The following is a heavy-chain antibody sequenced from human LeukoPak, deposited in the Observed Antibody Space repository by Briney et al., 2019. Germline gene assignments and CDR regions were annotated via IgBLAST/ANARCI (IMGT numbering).Heavy chain of an antibody. CDR2: INPSSGGT. CDR1: GYTFTGYY. J-gene: IGHJ4*02. CDR3: ATAGKKGDLDY. V-gene: IGHV1-2*02. Sequence: ASVKISCKASGYTFTGYYMHWVRQAPGQGLEWMGWINPSSGGTNYAQKFQGRVTMTEDASTDTAYMELSSLRSEDTAVYYCATAGKKGDLDYWGQGTLVTVSS. D-gene: IGHD3-16*01.